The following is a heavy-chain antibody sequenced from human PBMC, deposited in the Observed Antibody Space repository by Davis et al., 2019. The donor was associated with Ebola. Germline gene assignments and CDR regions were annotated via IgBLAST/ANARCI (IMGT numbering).Heavy chain of an antibody. D-gene: IGHD6-6*01. CDR2: ISGSGGST. J-gene: IGHJ4*02. CDR1: GFTFSSYA. Sequence: GESLKISCAASGFTFSSYAMSWVRQAPGKGLEWVSAISGSGGSTYYADSVKGRFTISRDNSKNTLYLQMNSLRAEDTAVYYCAKAPRQLSGLDYWGQGTLVTVSS. CDR3: AKAPRQLSGLDY. V-gene: IGHV3-23*01.